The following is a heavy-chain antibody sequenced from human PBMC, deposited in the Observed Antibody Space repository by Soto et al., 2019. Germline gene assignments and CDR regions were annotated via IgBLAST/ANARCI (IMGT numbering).Heavy chain of an antibody. Sequence: PGGSLRLSCAASGFTFSSYEMNWVRQAPGKGLEWVSYISSSGSTIYYADSVKGRFTISRDNAKNSLYLQMNSLRAEDTAVYYCARVYAIDTAMDVTAPDYWGQGTLVTVSS. CDR2: ISSSGSTI. V-gene: IGHV3-48*03. CDR3: ARVYAIDTAMDVTAPDY. CDR1: GFTFSSYE. J-gene: IGHJ4*02. D-gene: IGHD5-18*01.